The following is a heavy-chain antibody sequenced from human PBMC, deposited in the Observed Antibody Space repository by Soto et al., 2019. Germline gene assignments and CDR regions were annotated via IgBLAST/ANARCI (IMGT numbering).Heavy chain of an antibody. V-gene: IGHV3-30-3*01. CDR1: GFTFSSYA. CDR3: ARSGGYYGSGHFDY. J-gene: IGHJ4*02. CDR2: ISYDGSNK. D-gene: IGHD3-10*01. Sequence: GGSLRLSCAASGFTFSSYAMHWVRQAPGKGLEWVAVISYDGSNKYYADSVKGRFTISRDNSKNTLYLQMNSLRAEDTAVYYCARSGGYYGSGHFDYWGQGTLVTVSS.